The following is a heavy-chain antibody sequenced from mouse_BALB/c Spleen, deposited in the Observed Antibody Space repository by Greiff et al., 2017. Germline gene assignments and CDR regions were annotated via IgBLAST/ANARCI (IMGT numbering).Heavy chain of an antibody. CDR1: GYSITSGYY. D-gene: IGHD3-1*01. J-gene: IGHJ4*01. V-gene: IGHV3-6*02. CDR3: ASGSSGYDGNAMDY. Sequence: EVQLQQSGPGLVKPSQSLSLTCSVTGYSITSGYYWNWIRQFPGNKLEWMGYISYDGSNNYNPSLKNRISITRDTSKNQFFLKLNSVTTEDTATYYCASGSSGYDGNAMDYWGQGTSVTVSS. CDR2: ISYDGSN.